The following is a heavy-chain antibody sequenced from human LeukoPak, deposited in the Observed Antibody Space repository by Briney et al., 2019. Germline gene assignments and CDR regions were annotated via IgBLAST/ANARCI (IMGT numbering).Heavy chain of an antibody. CDR2: ISGSGGST. CDR3: ARVGIAASDY. J-gene: IGHJ4*02. Sequence: GGSLRLSCAASGFTFTSYAMNWVRQAPGKGLEWVSTISGSGGSTYYADSVKGRFTISRDSSKNTLYLQMNSLRAEDTAVYYCARVGIAASDYWGQGTLVTVSS. CDR1: GFTFTSYA. D-gene: IGHD6-13*01. V-gene: IGHV3-23*01.